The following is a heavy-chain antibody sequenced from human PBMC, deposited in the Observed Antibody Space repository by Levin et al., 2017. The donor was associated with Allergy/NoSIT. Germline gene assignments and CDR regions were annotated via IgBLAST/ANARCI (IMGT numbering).Heavy chain of an antibody. CDR1: GGSISSSSYY. CDR2: IYYSGST. D-gene: IGHD2-2*01. Sequence: SQTLSLTCTVSGGSISSSSYYWGWIRQPPGKGLEWIGSIYYSGSTYYNPSLKSRVTISVDTSKNQFSLKLSSVTAADTAVYYCARLGSRVVVPAVVLWGQGTLVTVSS. J-gene: IGHJ4*02. V-gene: IGHV4-39*01. CDR3: ARLGSRVVVPAVVL.